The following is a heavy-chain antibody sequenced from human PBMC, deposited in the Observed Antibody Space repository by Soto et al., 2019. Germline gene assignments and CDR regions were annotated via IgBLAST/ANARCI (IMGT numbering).Heavy chain of an antibody. Sequence: GGSLRLSCAASGFTFSSYAMNWVRQAPGKGLEWVSAINGGGGSTYYADSVKGRFTISRDNSKNTLYLQMNSLRAEDTAVYYCAKDHTRRDVYWGQGTLVTVSS. CDR2: INGGGGST. D-gene: IGHD6-25*01. V-gene: IGHV3-23*01. J-gene: IGHJ4*02. CDR1: GFTFSSYA. CDR3: AKDHTRRDVY.